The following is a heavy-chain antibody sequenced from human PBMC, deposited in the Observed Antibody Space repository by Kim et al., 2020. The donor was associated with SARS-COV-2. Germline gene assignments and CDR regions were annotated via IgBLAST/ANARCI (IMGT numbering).Heavy chain of an antibody. V-gene: IGHV1-69*04. Sequence: QRFEGRVTITADKSTSTAYMELSSLRSEDTAVYYCARDPTGDSYGFDYWGQGTLVTVSS. CDR3: ARDPTGDSYGFDY. D-gene: IGHD5-18*01. J-gene: IGHJ4*02.